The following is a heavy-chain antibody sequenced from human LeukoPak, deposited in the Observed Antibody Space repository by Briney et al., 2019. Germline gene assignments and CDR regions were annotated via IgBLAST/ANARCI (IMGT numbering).Heavy chain of an antibody. Sequence: PGGSLRLSCAASGFTFSNHWMRWVRQAPGKGLVWVSRTKSDGSSTTYADSVKGRFTISRDNAKNTLYLQMSSLRPEDTAVYYCAREWSQFGELPDYWGQGTLVTVSS. CDR1: GFTFSNHW. CDR3: AREWSQFGELPDY. J-gene: IGHJ4*02. CDR2: TKSDGSST. D-gene: IGHD3-10*01. V-gene: IGHV3-74*01.